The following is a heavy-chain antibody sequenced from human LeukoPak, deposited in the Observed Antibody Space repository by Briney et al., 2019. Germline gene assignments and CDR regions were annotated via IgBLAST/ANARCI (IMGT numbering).Heavy chain of an antibody. D-gene: IGHD3-22*01. CDR2: ISYDGSNK. CDR3: AREGGRITMIVGMRAFDI. V-gene: IGHV3-30*03. CDR1: GFTFSSYG. J-gene: IGHJ3*02. Sequence: GRSLRLSCAASGFTFSSYGMHWVRQAPGKGLEWVAVISYDGSNKYYADSVKGRFTISRDNSKNTLYLQMNSLRAEDTAVYYCAREGGRITMIVGMRAFDIWGQGTMVTVSS.